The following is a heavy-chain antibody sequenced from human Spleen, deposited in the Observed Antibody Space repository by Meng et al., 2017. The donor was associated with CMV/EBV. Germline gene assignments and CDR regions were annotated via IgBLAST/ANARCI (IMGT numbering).Heavy chain of an antibody. J-gene: IGHJ1*01. D-gene: IGHD6-13*01. CDR3: ANQRRIAAAGTWYFQH. Sequence: QVQLVESXGGXVQPGXALXXXXXXAGFTFSSYGMHWVRQAPGKGLEWVAFIRYDGSNKYYADSVKGRFTISRDNSKNTLYLQMNSLRAEDTAVYYCANQRRIAAAGTWYFQHWGQGTLVTVSS. CDR2: IRYDGSNK. V-gene: IGHV3-30*02. CDR1: GFTFSSYG.